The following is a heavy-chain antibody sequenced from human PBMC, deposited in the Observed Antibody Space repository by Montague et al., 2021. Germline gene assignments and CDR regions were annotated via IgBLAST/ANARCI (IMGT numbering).Heavy chain of an antibody. CDR3: AHAAVDTTMITYYYYMDV. Sequence: PALVKPTQTLTQTCTFSGFSPTGSPVGVGWVRQPPGKALEWLGIIYWDDDKRYSPSLKSRVTITKDTYKNQVVLIMTNMDPVDTATYYCAHAAVDTTMITYYYYMDVWGKGTTVTVSS. D-gene: IGHD5-18*01. J-gene: IGHJ6*03. CDR2: IYWDDDK. V-gene: IGHV2-5*02. CDR1: GFSPTGSPVG.